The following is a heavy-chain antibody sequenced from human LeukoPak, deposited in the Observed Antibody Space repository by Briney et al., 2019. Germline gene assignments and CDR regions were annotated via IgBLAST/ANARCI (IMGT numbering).Heavy chain of an antibody. Sequence: SVKVSCTASGGTFSSYAISWVRQAPGQGLEWMGRIIPIFGIANYAQKFQGRVTITADKSTSTAYMELSSLRSEDTAVYYCAREEAHCSGGSCYVGSFDYWGQGTLVTVSS. D-gene: IGHD2-15*01. CDR1: GGTFSSYA. CDR2: IIPIFGIA. V-gene: IGHV1-69*04. CDR3: AREEAHCSGGSCYVGSFDY. J-gene: IGHJ4*02.